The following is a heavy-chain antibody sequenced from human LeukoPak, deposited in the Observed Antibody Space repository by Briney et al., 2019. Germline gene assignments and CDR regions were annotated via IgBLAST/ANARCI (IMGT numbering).Heavy chain of an antibody. Sequence: GGSLRLSCAASGFTFSSFAMDWVRQAPGKGLEWVSVIYSVGSTYYADSVKGRFTISRDNSKNTVYLQMNSLRAEDTAVYYCAGDIGSSAGFDYWGQGTLVTVSS. CDR1: GFTFSSFA. J-gene: IGHJ4*02. CDR2: IYSVGST. V-gene: IGHV3-66*01. CDR3: AGDIGSSAGFDY. D-gene: IGHD6-13*01.